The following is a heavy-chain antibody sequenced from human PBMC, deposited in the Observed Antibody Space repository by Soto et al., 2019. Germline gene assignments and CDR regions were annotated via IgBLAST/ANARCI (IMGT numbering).Heavy chain of an antibody. CDR1: GYTLTELS. D-gene: IGHD6-13*01. J-gene: IGHJ6*02. V-gene: IGHV1-24*01. CDR2: FDPEDGET. Sequence: ASVKVSCKVSGYTLTELSMHWVRQAPGKGLEWMGGFDPEDGETIYAQKFQGRVTMTEDTSTDTAYMELSSLRSEDTAVYYCATDRRQQLTPGYYYYGMDVWGQGTTVTVS. CDR3: ATDRRQQLTPGYYYYGMDV.